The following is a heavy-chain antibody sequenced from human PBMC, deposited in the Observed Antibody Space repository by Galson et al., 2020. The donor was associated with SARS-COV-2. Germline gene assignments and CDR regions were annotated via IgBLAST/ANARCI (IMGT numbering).Heavy chain of an antibody. CDR3: AREESIGYPHAAFDI. CDR1: GHSISSGYY. Sequence: PSETLSLTCAVSGHSISSGYYWGWIRQPPGKGLEWLGSIYHSGSTYYNPSLKSRVTISLDKSKNQFSLNLSSVTAADTAMYYCAREESIGYPHAAFDIWGQGTMATVSS. D-gene: IGHD2-2*03. V-gene: IGHV4-38-2*02. CDR2: IYHSGST. J-gene: IGHJ3*02.